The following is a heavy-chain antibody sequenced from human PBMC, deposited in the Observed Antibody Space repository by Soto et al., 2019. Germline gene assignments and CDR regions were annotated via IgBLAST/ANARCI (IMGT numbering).Heavy chain of an antibody. CDR2: ISGSGGDT. J-gene: IGHJ1*01. CDR3: AKARGSSTPAPGSY. D-gene: IGHD2-2*01. V-gene: IGHV3-23*01. Sequence: PGGSLRLSCAASGFTFSSYAMSWVSQAPGKGLEWVSVISGSGGDTYYADSVKGRFTISRDNSKNTLSLQMNSLRAEGTAVYYCAKARGSSTPAPGSYWGQGTLVTVSS. CDR1: GFTFSSYA.